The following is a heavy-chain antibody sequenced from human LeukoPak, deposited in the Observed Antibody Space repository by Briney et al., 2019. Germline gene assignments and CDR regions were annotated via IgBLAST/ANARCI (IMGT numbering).Heavy chain of an antibody. J-gene: IGHJ4*02. CDR2: IKEDESAK. CDR1: GFIFTDYW. V-gene: IGHV3-7*01. Sequence: PGGSLRLSCAASGFIFTDYWMSWVRQAPGKGLEWVANIKEDESAKFYVDSVRGRFTISRDNAKNALYQQMNNQRVEDTAVYYCARAVDVADYWGRGTLVTVSS. D-gene: IGHD2-15*01. CDR3: ARAVDVADY.